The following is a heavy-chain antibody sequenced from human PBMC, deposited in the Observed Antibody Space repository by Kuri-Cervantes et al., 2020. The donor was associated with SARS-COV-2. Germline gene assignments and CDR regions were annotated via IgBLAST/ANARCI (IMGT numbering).Heavy chain of an antibody. Sequence: ASVKVSCKASGDTFSSSYIHWVRQAPGQGLEWMGIINPSGDSTTYAQKFQGRVTMTRDTSTSTVYMELSSLRSDDTAVYYCAREIALLEYSSSSVPWFDPWGQGTLVTVSS. V-gene: IGHV1-46*01. D-gene: IGHD6-6*01. J-gene: IGHJ5*02. CDR2: INPSGDST. CDR3: AREIALLEYSSSSVPWFDP. CDR1: GDTFSSSY.